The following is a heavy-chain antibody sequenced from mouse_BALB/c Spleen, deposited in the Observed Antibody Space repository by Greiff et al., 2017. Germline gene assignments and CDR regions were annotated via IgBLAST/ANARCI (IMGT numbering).Heavy chain of an antibody. D-gene: IGHD1-2*01. V-gene: IGHV14-3*02. CDR1: GFHIKDTY. CDR3: ARDYGQRTFAD. Sequence: EVQPQESGAELVKPGASVKLSCTASGFHIKDTYMHWVKQRPEQGLEWIGRIDPANGNTKYDPKFQGKATITADTSSNTAYLQLSSLTSEDTAVYYCARDYGQRTFADWGQGTLVTVSA. CDR2: IDPANGNT. J-gene: IGHJ3*01.